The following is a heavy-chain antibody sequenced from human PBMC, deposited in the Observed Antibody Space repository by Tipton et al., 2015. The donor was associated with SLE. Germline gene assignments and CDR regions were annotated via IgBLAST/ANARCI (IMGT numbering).Heavy chain of an antibody. J-gene: IGHJ3*02. CDR2: ISSSGSTI. CDR1: GFTFSSYA. D-gene: IGHD1-26*01. CDR3: AREWEYDAFDI. Sequence: GSLRLSCSASGFTFSSYAMHWVRQAPGKGLEWVPYISSSGSTIYYADSVKGRFTISRDNAKNSLYLQMNSLRAEDTAVYYCAREWEYDAFDIWGQGTMVTVSS. V-gene: IGHV3-48*03.